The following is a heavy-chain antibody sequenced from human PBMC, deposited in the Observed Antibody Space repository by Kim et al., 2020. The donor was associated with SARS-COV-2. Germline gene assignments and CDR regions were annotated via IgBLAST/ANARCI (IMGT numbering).Heavy chain of an antibody. CDR1: GGSFSGYY. CDR2: INHSGTT. J-gene: IGHJ4*02. CDR3: ARTTGGNCFDY. V-gene: IGHV4-34*01. Sequence: SETLSLTCAVSGGSFSGYYWSWIRQPPGKGLEWIGEINHSGTTNDNPSLKSRVTISVDTSKNQFSLNLISVTAADTAVYYCARTTGGNCFDYWAQGTLVTVSS. D-gene: IGHD2-15*01.